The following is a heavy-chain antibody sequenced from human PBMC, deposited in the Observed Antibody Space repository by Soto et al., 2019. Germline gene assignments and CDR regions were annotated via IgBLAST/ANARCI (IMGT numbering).Heavy chain of an antibody. J-gene: IGHJ6*02. CDR2: INPSGGST. V-gene: IGHV1-46*01. Sequence: GASVKVSCKASGYTFTSYYMHWVRQAPGQGLERMGIINPSGGSTSYAQKFQGRVTMTRDTSTSTVYMELSSLRSEDTAVYYCAREITGFQLWSNYYYYYGMDVWGQGTTVTVSS. D-gene: IGHD5-18*01. CDR1: GYTFTSYY. CDR3: AREITGFQLWSNYYYYYGMDV.